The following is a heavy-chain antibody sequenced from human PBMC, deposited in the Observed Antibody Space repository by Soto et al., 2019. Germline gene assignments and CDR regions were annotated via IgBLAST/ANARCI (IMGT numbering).Heavy chain of an antibody. J-gene: IGHJ4*02. CDR2: TSGSGDNT. V-gene: IGHV3-23*01. CDR1: GVSFDDYA. Sequence: GGSLTLSCAASGVSFDDYAMTWVRQPAGKGLEWVSATSGSGDNTYYADSVKGRFTISRDNSKNTLYLQLNSLRAEDTAVYYCAKGYYSGYDLAYFDYWGQGTLVTVSS. D-gene: IGHD5-12*01. CDR3: AKGYYSGYDLAYFDY.